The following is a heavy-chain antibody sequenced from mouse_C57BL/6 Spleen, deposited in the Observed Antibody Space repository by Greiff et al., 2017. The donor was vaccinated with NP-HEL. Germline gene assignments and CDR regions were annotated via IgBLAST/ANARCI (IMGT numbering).Heavy chain of an antibody. J-gene: IGHJ3*02. V-gene: IGHV5-4*01. Sequence: EVQRVESGGGLVKPGGSLKLSCAASGFTFSSYAMSWVRQTPEKRLEWVAPISDGGSYTYYPANVKGRFPLSRDNAKNNLYLQMSHLKSEDTAMYYWARVLYYGRFGYWGQGTLGTVSA. CDR1: GFTFSSYA. CDR3: ARVLYYGRFGY. D-gene: IGHD1-1*01. CDR2: ISDGGSYT.